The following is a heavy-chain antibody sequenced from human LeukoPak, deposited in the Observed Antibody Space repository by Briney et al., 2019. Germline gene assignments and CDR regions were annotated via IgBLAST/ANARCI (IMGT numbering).Heavy chain of an antibody. CDR3: ARDSDYYDSGGYYPYFDY. V-gene: IGHV1-18*01. J-gene: IGHJ4*02. CDR2: ISGYNGKT. D-gene: IGHD3-22*01. CDR1: GYTFTSYG. Sequence: GASVKVSCKASGYTFTSYGISWVRQAPGQGLEWMGWISGYNGKTNCAQKLQGRVTMTTDTSTSTAYMEVRSLRSDDTAVYYCARDSDYYDSGGYYPYFDYWGQGTLVTVSS.